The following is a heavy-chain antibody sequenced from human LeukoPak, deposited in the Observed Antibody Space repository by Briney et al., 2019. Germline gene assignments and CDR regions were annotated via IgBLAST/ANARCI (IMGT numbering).Heavy chain of an antibody. J-gene: IGHJ6*03. CDR3: ASGSTYYYDSSGYYGPPLYYYYYMDV. D-gene: IGHD3-22*01. Sequence: SVKVSCKASGGTFSSYAISWVRQAPGQGLEWMGGIIPIFGTANYAQKFQGRVTITADKSTSTAYMELSSLRSEDTAVYYCASGSTYYYDSSGYYGPPLYYYYYMDVWGKGTTVTVSS. CDR2: IIPIFGTA. CDR1: GGTFSSYA. V-gene: IGHV1-69*06.